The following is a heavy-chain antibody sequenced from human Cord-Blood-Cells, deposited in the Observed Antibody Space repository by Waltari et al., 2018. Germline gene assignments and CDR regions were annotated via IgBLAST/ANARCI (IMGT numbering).Heavy chain of an antibody. CDR1: GYTFTGYY. V-gene: IGHV1-2*04. D-gene: IGHD3-9*01. CDR3: ARDGGILTGYYYYYYGMDV. CDR2: INPNSGGT. Sequence: QVHLVQSGAEVKKPGASVKVSCKASGYTFTGYYMHWVRQAPGQGLEWMGWINPNSGGTNYAQKFQGWVTMTRDTSISTAYMELSRLRSDDTAVYYCARDGGILTGYYYYYYGMDVWGQGTTVTVSS. J-gene: IGHJ6*02.